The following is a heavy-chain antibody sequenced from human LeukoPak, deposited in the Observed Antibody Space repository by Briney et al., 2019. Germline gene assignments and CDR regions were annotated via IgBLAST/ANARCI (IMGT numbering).Heavy chain of an antibody. Sequence: GGSLRLSCAASGFTFSDYYMSWIRQAPGKGLEWVSYISSSGSTIYYADSVKGRFTISRDNAKNSLYLQMNSLRAEDTAVYYCARASRFGGRTNWFAPWGQGTLVTVSS. CDR2: ISSSGSTI. V-gene: IGHV3-11*01. CDR1: GFTFSDYY. D-gene: IGHD3-10*01. J-gene: IGHJ5*02. CDR3: ARASRFGGRTNWFAP.